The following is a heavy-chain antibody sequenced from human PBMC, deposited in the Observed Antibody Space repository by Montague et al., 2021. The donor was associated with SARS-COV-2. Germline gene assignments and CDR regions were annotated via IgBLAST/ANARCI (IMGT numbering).Heavy chain of an antibody. CDR2: IYYSGST. J-gene: IGHJ5*02. CDR1: GGSISSYY. V-gene: IGHV4-59*08. CDR3: AGHHPVGGVRP. Sequence: SETLSLTCTVSGGSISSYYWSWIRQPPGKGLEWIGYIYYSGSTNYNPSLKSRVTISVDTSKNQFSLKLSSVTAADTAVYYCAGHHPVGGVRPWGHGTLVTVSS. D-gene: IGHD2-8*02.